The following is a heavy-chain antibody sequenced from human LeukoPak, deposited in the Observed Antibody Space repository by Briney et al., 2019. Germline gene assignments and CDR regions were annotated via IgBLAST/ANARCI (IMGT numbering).Heavy chain of an antibody. Sequence: GASVKASCKASGYTFTNYGISWVRQAPGQGLEWMGWISIYNGNTDYAQKLRGRVTMTTDTSTSTAYMELRSLRSGDTAVYYCARITYDFWSGYYMPDGPWGQGTLVTVSS. CDR2: ISIYNGNT. D-gene: IGHD3-3*01. V-gene: IGHV1-18*01. J-gene: IGHJ5*02. CDR3: ARITYDFWSGYYMPDGP. CDR1: GYTFTNYG.